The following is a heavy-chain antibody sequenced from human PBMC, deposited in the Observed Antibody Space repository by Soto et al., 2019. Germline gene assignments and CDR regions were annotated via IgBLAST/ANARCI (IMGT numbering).Heavy chain of an antibody. V-gene: IGHV3-30*18. CDR3: AKPHPTPDYDFWSGNYHGMDV. J-gene: IGHJ6*02. CDR1: GFTFEDYA. D-gene: IGHD3-3*01. Sequence: GGSLRLSCAVSGFTFEDYAMHWVRQAPGKGLEWVAVISHDGSYKYYADSVKGRFTLSRDNSKNTLYLQMNSLRAEDTAVYYCAKPHPTPDYDFWSGNYHGMDVWGQGTTVTVSS. CDR2: ISHDGSYK.